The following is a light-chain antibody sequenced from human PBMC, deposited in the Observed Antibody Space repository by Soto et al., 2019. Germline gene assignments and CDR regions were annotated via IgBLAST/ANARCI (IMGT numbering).Light chain of an antibody. CDR1: NSDIGASNS. V-gene: IGLV2-8*01. CDR3: GSSAGSNNPVV. J-gene: IGLJ2*01. Sequence: QSALTQPPSASGSPGQSVTISCAGTNSDIGASNSVSWYQQHPGKAPKLLISEVTKRPSGVADRFSGSKSGNTASLTVSGRQAEDEADYYCGSSAGSNNPVVFGGGTKLTVL. CDR2: EVT.